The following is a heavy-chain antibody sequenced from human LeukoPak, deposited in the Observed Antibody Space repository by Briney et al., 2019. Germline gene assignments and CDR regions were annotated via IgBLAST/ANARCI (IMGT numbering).Heavy chain of an antibody. D-gene: IGHD3-16*01. J-gene: IGHJ4*02. Sequence: PSETLSLTCTVSGGSTSSGDYCWSWIRQPPGKGLEWIGYIYYSGSTYYNPSLKSRVTISVDTSKNQFSLKLSSVTAADTAVYYCARDGGGGLYYFDYWGQGTLVTVSS. CDR3: ARDGGGGLYYFDY. V-gene: IGHV4-30-4*01. CDR2: IYYSGST. CDR1: GGSTSSGDYC.